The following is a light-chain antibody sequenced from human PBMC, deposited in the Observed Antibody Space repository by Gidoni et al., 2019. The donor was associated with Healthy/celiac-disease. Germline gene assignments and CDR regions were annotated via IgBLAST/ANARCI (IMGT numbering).Light chain of an antibody. CDR1: PSVSSSY. V-gene: IGKV3-20*01. Sequence: DIVLTQSPGTLSLSPVERATLSCRASPSVSSSYLAWYQQKPGQAPRLLIYGASSRATGIPYRFSGSGSGTDFTLTISRLEPEDFAVYYCQQYGSSPWTFGQGTKVEIK. CDR2: GAS. J-gene: IGKJ1*01. CDR3: QQYGSSPWT.